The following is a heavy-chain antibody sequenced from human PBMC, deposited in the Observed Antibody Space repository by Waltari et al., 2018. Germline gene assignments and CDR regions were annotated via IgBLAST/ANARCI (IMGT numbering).Heavy chain of an antibody. Sequence: EVQLVESGGGLVQPGGSLRLSCAASGFAFSSYEMNWVRQAPGKGLEWVSYISSSGSTIYYADSVKGRFTISRDNAKNSLYLQMNSLRAEDTAVYYFARDRRDGYSFYYYGMDVWGQGTTVTVSS. V-gene: IGHV3-48*03. CDR1: GFAFSSYE. CDR2: ISSSGSTI. CDR3: ARDRRDGYSFYYYGMDV. D-gene: IGHD4-4*01. J-gene: IGHJ6*02.